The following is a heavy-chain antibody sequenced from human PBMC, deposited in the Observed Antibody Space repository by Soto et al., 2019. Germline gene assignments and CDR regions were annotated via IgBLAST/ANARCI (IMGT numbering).Heavy chain of an antibody. D-gene: IGHD3-3*01. Sequence: QLHLVQSGAVVKKPGASVTVSCSASGYPVTAYYMHWVRQAPGRGLGWMGGINPATGAAKYTQTFRGRVTMTRDTSTSTVFMERSGLTSEDPAVFYCARGGGVGVAGSAAFDMWGQGTLVTVSS. CDR2: INPATGAA. CDR1: GYPVTAYY. CDR3: ARGGGVGVAGSAAFDM. V-gene: IGHV1-2*02. J-gene: IGHJ3*02.